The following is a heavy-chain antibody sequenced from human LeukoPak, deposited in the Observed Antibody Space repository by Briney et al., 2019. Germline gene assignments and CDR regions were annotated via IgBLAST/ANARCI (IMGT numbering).Heavy chain of an antibody. CDR3: ARGTMADYGGNSGYFDY. CDR1: GYTFTSYY. CDR2: INPSGGST. D-gene: IGHD4-23*01. Sequence: ASVKVSCKASGYTFTSYYMHWVRQAPGQGLEWMGIINPSGGSTSYAQKFQGRATMTRDTSTSTVYMELSSLRSEDTAVYYCARGTMADYGGNSGYFDYWGQGTLVTVSS. J-gene: IGHJ4*02. V-gene: IGHV1-46*01.